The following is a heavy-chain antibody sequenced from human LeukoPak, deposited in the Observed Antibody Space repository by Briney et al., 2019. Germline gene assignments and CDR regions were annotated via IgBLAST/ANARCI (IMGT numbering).Heavy chain of an antibody. CDR3: ARRTGFFDAFDI. Sequence: ASVKVSCKASGYTFTGYYMHWVRQAPGQGLEWMGWINPNSGGTNYAQKFQDRVTMTRDTSISTAYMELSRLRSDDTAVYYCARRTGFFDAFDIWGQGTMVTVSS. J-gene: IGHJ3*02. CDR1: GYTFTGYY. D-gene: IGHD7-27*01. CDR2: INPNSGGT. V-gene: IGHV1-2*02.